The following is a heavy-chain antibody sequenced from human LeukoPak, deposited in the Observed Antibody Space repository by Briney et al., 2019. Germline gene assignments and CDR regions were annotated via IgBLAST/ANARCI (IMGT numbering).Heavy chain of an antibody. CDR1: GFTFSSYW. Sequence: PGGSLRLSCAASGFTFSSYWMHWVCQAPGKGLVWVSRINSDGSSTSYADSVKGRFTISRDNAKNTLYLQMNSLRAEDTAVYYCASADTAMVNDYWGQGTLVTVSS. V-gene: IGHV3-74*01. CDR3: ASADTAMVNDY. D-gene: IGHD5-18*01. J-gene: IGHJ4*02. CDR2: INSDGSST.